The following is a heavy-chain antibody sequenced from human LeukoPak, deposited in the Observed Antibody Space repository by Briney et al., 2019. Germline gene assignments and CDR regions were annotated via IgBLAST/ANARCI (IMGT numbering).Heavy chain of an antibody. Sequence: SETLSLTCTVSGDITHYWGWIRQPPGKGLECIGSIYFSGSTYYNPSLRSRVTISLDTSKKQHSLKLSSVTAADTAVYYCARHNDYYVVGGMDVWGQGTTVTVSS. CDR3: ARHNDYYVVGGMDV. D-gene: IGHD3-10*02. CDR1: GDITHY. V-gene: IGHV4-39*01. CDR2: IYFSGST. J-gene: IGHJ6*02.